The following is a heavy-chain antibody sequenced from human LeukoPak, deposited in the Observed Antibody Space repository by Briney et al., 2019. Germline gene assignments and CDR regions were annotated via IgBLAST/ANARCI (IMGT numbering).Heavy chain of an antibody. Sequence: GSLRLSCAASGFTFSSYAMSWVRQAPGKGLEWVSAIGGSGGNTYYADSVKGRFTISRDNSKNTLYLQMNSLRAEDTAVYYCAKSRYSSTWYDYWGQGTLVTVSS. V-gene: IGHV3-23*01. J-gene: IGHJ4*02. CDR3: AKSRYSSTWYDY. D-gene: IGHD6-13*01. CDR2: IGGSGGNT. CDR1: GFTFSSYA.